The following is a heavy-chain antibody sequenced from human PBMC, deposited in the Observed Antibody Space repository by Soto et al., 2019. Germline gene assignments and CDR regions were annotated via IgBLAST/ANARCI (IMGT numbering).Heavy chain of an antibody. V-gene: IGHV1-69*13. D-gene: IGHD6-19*01. CDR3: ATGYSSGLTSSEIIYYYYGMDV. CDR2: IIPIFGTA. CDR1: RGTISSYA. J-gene: IGHJ6*02. Sequence: ASVKVYCKASRGTISSYAISWERQAPGQGLEWMGGIIPIFGTANYAQKFQGRVTITADESTSTAYMELSSLRSEDTAVYYCATGYSSGLTSSEIIYYYYGMDVWGQGTTVTVSS.